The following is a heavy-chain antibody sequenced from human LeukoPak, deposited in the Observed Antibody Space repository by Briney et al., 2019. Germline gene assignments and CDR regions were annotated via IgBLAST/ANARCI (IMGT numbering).Heavy chain of an antibody. CDR1: GYTLTELS. CDR3: ARGHLRRYDFWSGENWFDP. CDR2: IIPIFGTA. V-gene: IGHV1-69*13. D-gene: IGHD3-3*01. J-gene: IGHJ5*02. Sequence: SVKVSCKVSGYTLTELSMHWVRQAPGQGLEWMGGIIPIFGTANYAQKFQGRVTITADESTSTAYMELSSLRSEDTAVYYCARGHLRRYDFWSGENWFDPWGQGTLVTVSS.